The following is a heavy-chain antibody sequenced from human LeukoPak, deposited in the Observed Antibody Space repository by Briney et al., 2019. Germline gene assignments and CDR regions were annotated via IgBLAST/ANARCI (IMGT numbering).Heavy chain of an antibody. D-gene: IGHD1-26*01. J-gene: IGHJ3*02. CDR3: GRPAEVGSDAFDN. V-gene: IGHV5-51*01. Sequence: GESLQISCKGSGYSLTSYWIGWGRQTPGKGLEWMGIIYSCDSDTRYSPSFQGQVTISADKSISTAYLQWSRLKASDTAMYYCGRPAEVGSDAFDNWGQGTMVTVSS. CDR2: IYSCDSDT. CDR1: GYSLTSYW.